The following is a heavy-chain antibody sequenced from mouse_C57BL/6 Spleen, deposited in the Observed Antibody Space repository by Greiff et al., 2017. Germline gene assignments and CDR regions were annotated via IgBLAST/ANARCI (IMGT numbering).Heavy chain of an antibody. J-gene: IGHJ2*01. CDR2: IVPASGGT. D-gene: IGHD2-1*01. CDR1: GYTFTGYW. V-gene: IGHV1-72*01. CDR3: ANAPYGNSHDY. Sequence: VQLQQPGAELVKPGASVKLSCKATGYTFTGYWMHWVKQRPGRGLEWIGRIVPASGGTKYNEKFKSKATLTVDKPSSTAYMQLSSLTSEDSAVYYCANAPYGNSHDYWGQGTTLTVSS.